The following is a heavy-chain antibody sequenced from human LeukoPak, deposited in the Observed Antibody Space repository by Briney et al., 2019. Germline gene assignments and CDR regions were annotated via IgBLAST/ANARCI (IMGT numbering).Heavy chain of an antibody. D-gene: IGHD1-26*01. CDR1: EFTLSSYA. Sequence: PGGSLRLSCAASEFTLSSYAMNWVRQAPGKGLEWVSGISGSGGSTYYADSVKGRFTISRDNSKNTLYLQMNSLRAEDTAVYYCAKDRLYSGSYGRVYWGQGTLVTVSS. J-gene: IGHJ4*02. V-gene: IGHV3-23*01. CDR2: ISGSGGST. CDR3: AKDRLYSGSYGRVY.